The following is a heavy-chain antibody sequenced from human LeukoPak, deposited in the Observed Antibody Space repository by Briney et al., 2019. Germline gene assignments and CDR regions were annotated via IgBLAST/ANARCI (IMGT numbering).Heavy chain of an antibody. Sequence: SETLSLTCTVSGGSISSSSYYWGWIRQPPGKGLEWIGSIYYSGSTYYNPSLKSRVTISVDTSKNQFSLKLSSVTAADTAVYYCARLPYGVEMAPNAFDIWGQGTMVTVSS. J-gene: IGHJ3*02. D-gene: IGHD5-24*01. V-gene: IGHV4-39*07. CDR2: IYYSGST. CDR1: GGSISSSSYY. CDR3: ARLPYGVEMAPNAFDI.